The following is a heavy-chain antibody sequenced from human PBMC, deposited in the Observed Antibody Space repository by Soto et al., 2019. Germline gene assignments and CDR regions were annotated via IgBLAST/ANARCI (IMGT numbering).Heavy chain of an antibody. Sequence: GASVKVSCKASGYTFTSYGISWVRQAPGQGLEWMGWISAYNGNTNYAQKLQGRVTMTTDTSTSTAYMELRSLRSDDTAVYYCARDAEAVILRYSGYYYCGRDVWGQGTTVTVS. CDR3: ARDAEAVILRYSGYYYCGRDV. V-gene: IGHV1-18*01. D-gene: IGHD3-10*01. CDR1: GYTFTSYG. CDR2: ISAYNGNT. J-gene: IGHJ6*01.